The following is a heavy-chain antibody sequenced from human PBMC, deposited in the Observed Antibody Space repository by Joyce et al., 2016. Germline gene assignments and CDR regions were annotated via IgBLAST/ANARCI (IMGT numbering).Heavy chain of an antibody. D-gene: IGHD3-16*01. CDR1: GFIFSNVG. Sequence: QLVESGGTLVQPGESLRLSCAANGFIFSNVGMGWVRQAPGKGLEWRANINEDGRLKNYIDSVRGRFTISRDNAKKSVSLQMTSLRVEDTGLYYCYSGGYDFWGQGTMVIVSS. J-gene: IGHJ3*01. CDR2: INEDGRLK. V-gene: IGHV3-7*05. CDR3: YSGGYDF.